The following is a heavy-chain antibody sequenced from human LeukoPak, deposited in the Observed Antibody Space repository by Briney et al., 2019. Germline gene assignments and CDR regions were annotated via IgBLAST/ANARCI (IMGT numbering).Heavy chain of an antibody. J-gene: IGHJ4*02. CDR3: TRGRLWSGSYYIHGPDY. V-gene: IGHV1-8*01. CDR1: GYTFTSYD. CDR2: VNPSSGYA. Sequence: ASVKVSCKASGYTFTSYDITWVRQATGQGFEWMGWVNPSSGYASYTEKFQGRVIMTRDTSIDTAYMELTSLRSDDTAVYYCTRGRLWSGSYYIHGPDYWGQGTLVTVSS. D-gene: IGHD3-10*01.